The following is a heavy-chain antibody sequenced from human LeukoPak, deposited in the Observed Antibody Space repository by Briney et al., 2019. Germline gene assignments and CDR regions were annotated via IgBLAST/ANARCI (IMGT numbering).Heavy chain of an antibody. CDR3: ARRAAGYTYYFDY. CDR2: IIPILGIA. V-gene: IGHV1-69*04. D-gene: IGHD6-13*01. Sequence: GASVKVSCKASGGTFSSCAISWVRQAPRQGLEWMGRIIPILGIANYAQKFQGRVAITADKSTSTAYMELSSLRSEDTAVYYCARRAAGYTYYFDYWGQGTLVTVSS. CDR1: GGTFSSCA. J-gene: IGHJ4*02.